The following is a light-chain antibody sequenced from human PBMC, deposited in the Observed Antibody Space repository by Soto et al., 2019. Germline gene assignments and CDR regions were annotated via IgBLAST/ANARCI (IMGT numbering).Light chain of an antibody. CDR3: QQYNDWPRT. V-gene: IGKV3-15*01. Sequence: ETVMTQSPATLSASPGESSTLSCGASQSVGTNLGWYQQKPGQAPRLLIYGASTRATGVAARFSGTWSGTEFTLVISSLHSEDFAVYYCQQYNDWPRTFGGGTKVEIK. CDR1: QSVGTN. CDR2: GAS. J-gene: IGKJ4*01.